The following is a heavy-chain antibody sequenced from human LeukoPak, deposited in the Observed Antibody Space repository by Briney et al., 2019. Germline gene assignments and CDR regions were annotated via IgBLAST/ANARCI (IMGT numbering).Heavy chain of an antibody. V-gene: IGHV3-48*04. J-gene: IGHJ4*02. Sequence: GGSLRLSCAASGFTFSSYSMNWVRQAPGKGLEWVSYISSSSSTIYYADSVKGRFTISRDNAKNSLYLQVNSLRAEDTAVYYCARDLYGDYCYWGQGTLVTVSS. CDR1: GFTFSSYS. CDR3: ARDLYGDYCY. D-gene: IGHD4-17*01. CDR2: ISSSSSTI.